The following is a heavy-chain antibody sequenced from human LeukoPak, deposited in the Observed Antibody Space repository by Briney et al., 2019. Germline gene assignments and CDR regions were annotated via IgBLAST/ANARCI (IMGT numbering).Heavy chain of an antibody. CDR1: GYTFTSYD. D-gene: IGHD3-3*01. CDR2: MNPNSGNT. Sequence: ASVKVSCKASGYTFTSYDINWVRQATGQGLEWMGWMNPNSGNTGYAQKFQGRVTMTRNTSISTAYMELSSLRSEDTAVYYCARGHRLYYDFWSGYSDYYRMDVWGQGTTVTVSS. V-gene: IGHV1-8*01. J-gene: IGHJ6*02. CDR3: ARGHRLYYDFWSGYSDYYRMDV.